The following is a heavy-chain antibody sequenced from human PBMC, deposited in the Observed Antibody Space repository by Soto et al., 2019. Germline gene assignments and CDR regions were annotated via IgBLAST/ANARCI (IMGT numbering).Heavy chain of an antibody. V-gene: IGHV3-30*04. CDR2: ISNDGRRK. Sequence: GGSLRLSWAASGFSLSTNTMHWVRQVPGKGLEWVASISNDGRRKYYADFVKGRFTISRDTANNILYLEMNSLRAEDTSLYYCARVATAMTYDFWGQGTQVTVSS. D-gene: IGHD2-21*02. J-gene: IGHJ4*02. CDR3: ARVATAMTYDF. CDR1: GFSLSTNT.